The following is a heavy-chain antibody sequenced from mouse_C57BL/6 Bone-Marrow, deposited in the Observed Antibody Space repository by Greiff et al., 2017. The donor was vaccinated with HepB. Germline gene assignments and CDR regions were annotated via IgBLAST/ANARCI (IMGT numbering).Heavy chain of an antibody. J-gene: IGHJ4*01. D-gene: IGHD1-1*01. CDR3: ARPPYYGSSSYAMDY. CDR2: IFPGSGST. CDR1: GYTFTDYY. V-gene: IGHV1-75*01. Sequence: QVQLKQSGPELVKPGASVKISCKASGYTFTDYYINWVKQRPGQGLEWIGWIFPGSGSTYYNEKFKGKATLTVDKSSSTAYMLLSSLTSEDSAVYFCARPPYYGSSSYAMDYWGQGTSVTVSS.